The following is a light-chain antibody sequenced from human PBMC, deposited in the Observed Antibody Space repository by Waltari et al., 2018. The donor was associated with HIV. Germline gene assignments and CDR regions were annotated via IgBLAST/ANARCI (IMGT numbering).Light chain of an antibody. V-gene: IGLV2-14*01. CDR1: SSDVGGYNY. J-gene: IGLJ2*01. CDR2: EVS. Sequence: QSALTQPASVSGSPGQSITISCTGTSSDVGGYNYVSWYQQHPGKAPKLMIYEVSNRPSGVSNRFSGSKSGTSASLAITGLQPEDEADYFCQSYDSTLNAAVVFGGGTKLTVL. CDR3: QSYDSTLNAAVV.